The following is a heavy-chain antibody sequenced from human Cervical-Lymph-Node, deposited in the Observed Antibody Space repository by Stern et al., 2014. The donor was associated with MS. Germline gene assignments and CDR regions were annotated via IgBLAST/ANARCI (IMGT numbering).Heavy chain of an antibody. V-gene: IGHV4-30-4*01. CDR3: SRDADGYSLVFGY. D-gene: IGHD5-24*01. J-gene: IGHJ4*02. Sequence: QVQLQESGPGLVKPSQTLSLTCAVTGGSISIAEYYWSWIRQSPGKGLEWSGYIHNSGTTYYNQSLKSRVTISVDTSKNQFSLKLRSVTAADTAVYYCSRDADGYSLVFGYWGRGTLVTVSS. CDR1: GGSISIAEYY. CDR2: IHNSGTT.